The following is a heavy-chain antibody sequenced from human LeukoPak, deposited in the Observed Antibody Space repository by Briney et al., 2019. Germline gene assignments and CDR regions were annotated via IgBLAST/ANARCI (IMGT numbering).Heavy chain of an antibody. V-gene: IGHV4-4*07. Sequence: SETLSLTCNVSLGSISSYSWAWIRQPAGKGLEWIGRIYNSGSTNYDPSLESRVTMSVDTSKKQLSLKLSSVTAADTAVYYCARDALGMLGVWYFDLWGRGTLVTVSS. D-gene: IGHD3-10*02. CDR3: ARDALGMLGVWYFDL. CDR2: IYNSGST. CDR1: LGSISSYS. J-gene: IGHJ2*01.